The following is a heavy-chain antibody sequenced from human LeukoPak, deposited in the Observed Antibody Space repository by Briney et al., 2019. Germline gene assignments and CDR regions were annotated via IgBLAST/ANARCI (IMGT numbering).Heavy chain of an antibody. D-gene: IGHD2-2*01. Sequence: SETLSLTCTVSDGSISSGDYYWRWIRQPPGKGLEWIGYIYYSGSTYYNPSLKSRVTISVDTSKNQFSLKLSSVTAADTAVYYCARVGRLGYCSSTSCPYYYYMDVWGKGTTVTVSS. V-gene: IGHV4-30-4*01. CDR2: IYYSGST. CDR3: ARVGRLGYCSSTSCPYYYYMDV. J-gene: IGHJ6*03. CDR1: DGSISSGDYY.